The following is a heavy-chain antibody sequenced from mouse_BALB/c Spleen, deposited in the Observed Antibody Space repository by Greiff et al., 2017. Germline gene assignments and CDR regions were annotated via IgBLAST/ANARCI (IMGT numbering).Heavy chain of an antibody. CDR3: ARQGDNYAMDY. CDR1: GFTFSSFG. CDR2: ISSGSSTI. J-gene: IGHJ4*01. V-gene: IGHV5-17*02. Sequence: EVKVEESGGGLVQPGGSRKLSCAASGFTFSSFGMHWVRQAPEKGLEWVAYISSGSSTIYYADTVKGRFTISRDNPKNTLFLQMTSLRSEDTAMYYCARQGDNYAMDYWGQGTSVTVSS.